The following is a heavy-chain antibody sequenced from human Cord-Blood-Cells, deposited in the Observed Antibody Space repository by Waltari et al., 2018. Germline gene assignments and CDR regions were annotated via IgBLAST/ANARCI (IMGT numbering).Heavy chain of an antibody. Sequence: QVQLQQWGAGLLKPSETLSLTCAVYSGSFSGYYWSWTRQPPGKGLEWIGEINHSGSTNYNPSLKSRVTISVDTSKNQFSLKLSSVTAADTAVYYCARHALGGNCSGGSCYFDYWGQGTLVTVSS. CDR3: ARHALGGNCSGGSCYFDY. J-gene: IGHJ4*02. CDR2: INHSGST. CDR1: SGSFSGYY. V-gene: IGHV4-34*01. D-gene: IGHD2-15*01.